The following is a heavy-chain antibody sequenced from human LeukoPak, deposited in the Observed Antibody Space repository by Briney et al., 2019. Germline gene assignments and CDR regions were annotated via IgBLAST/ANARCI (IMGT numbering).Heavy chain of an antibody. CDR3: AKYSSTHYYYYYMDV. J-gene: IGHJ6*03. CDR2: IIPIFGTA. D-gene: IGHD6-13*01. Sequence: ASVKVSCKASGYTFTGYYMHWVRQAPGQGLEWMGGIIPIFGTANYAQKFQGRVTITADKSTSTAYMELSSLRSEDTAVYYCAKYSSTHYYYYYMDVWGKGTTVTVSS. V-gene: IGHV1-69*06. CDR1: GYTFTGYY.